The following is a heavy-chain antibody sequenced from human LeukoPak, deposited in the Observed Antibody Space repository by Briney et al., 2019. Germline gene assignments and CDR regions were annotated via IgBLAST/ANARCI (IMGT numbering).Heavy chain of an antibody. J-gene: IGHJ5*02. CDR1: GFTVSSNY. CDR3: ASRATVTTDRFWFDP. V-gene: IGHV3-53*01. CDR2: IYSGGST. D-gene: IGHD4-11*01. Sequence: GGSLRLSCAASGFTVSSNYMSWVRQAPGKGLEWVSVIYSGGSTYYADSVKGRFTISRDNSKNTLYLQMNSLRAEDTAVYYCASRATVTTDRFWFDPWGQGTLVTVSS.